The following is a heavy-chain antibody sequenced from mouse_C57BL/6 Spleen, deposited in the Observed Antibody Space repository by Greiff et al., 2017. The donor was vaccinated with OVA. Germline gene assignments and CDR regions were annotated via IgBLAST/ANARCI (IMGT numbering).Heavy chain of an antibody. CDR2: INPNNGGT. J-gene: IGHJ2*01. Sequence: VQLQQSGPELVKPGASVKMSCKASGYTFTDYNMHWVKQSHGKSLEWIGYINPNNGGTSYNQKFKGKATLTVNKSSSTAYMELRSLTSEDSAVYYCARSDYYGSSHFDYWGQGTTLTVSS. V-gene: IGHV1-22*01. D-gene: IGHD1-1*01. CDR1: GYTFTDYN. CDR3: ARSDYYGSSHFDY.